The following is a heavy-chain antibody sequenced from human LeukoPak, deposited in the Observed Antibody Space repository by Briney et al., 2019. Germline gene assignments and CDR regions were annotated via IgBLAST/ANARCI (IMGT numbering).Heavy chain of an antibody. J-gene: IGHJ4*02. D-gene: IGHD3-22*01. CDR1: GYTFTSYA. Sequence: ASVKVSCKASGYTFTSYAMHWVRQAPGQRLEWMGWINAGNGNTKYSQRFQGRVTITRDTSASTAYMELSSLRSEDTAVYYCARGYDSSGIIGHWGQGTLVTVSS. CDR3: ARGYDSSGIIGH. CDR2: INAGNGNT. V-gene: IGHV1-3*01.